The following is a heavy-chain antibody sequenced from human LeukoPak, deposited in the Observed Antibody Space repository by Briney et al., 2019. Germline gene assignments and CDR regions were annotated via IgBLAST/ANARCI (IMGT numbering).Heavy chain of an antibody. J-gene: IGHJ4*02. CDR1: GFTFISYG. D-gene: IGHD3-22*01. Sequence: PGGSLRLSCAASGFTFISYGMHWVRQAPGKGLEWVAVISYDGSNKYYADSVKGRFTISRDNAKNSLYLQMNSLRAEDTAVYYCARAYYYDSSGYYYCFDYWGQGTLVTVSS. CDR3: ARAYYYDSSGYYYCFDY. CDR2: ISYDGSNK. V-gene: IGHV3-30*03.